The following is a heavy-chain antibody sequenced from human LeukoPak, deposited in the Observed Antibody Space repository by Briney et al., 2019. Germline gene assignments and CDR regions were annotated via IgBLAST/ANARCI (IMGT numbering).Heavy chain of an antibody. CDR1: GFTFSSYA. J-gene: IGHJ6*02. V-gene: IGHV3-23*01. CDR2: ISGSGGST. CDR3: AKDLAPADNPYYYGMDV. D-gene: IGHD2-2*01. Sequence: GGSLRLSCAASGFTFSSYAMSWVRQAPGKGLEWVSAISGSGGSTYYADSVKGRFTISRDNSKNTLYLQMNSLRAEDTAVYYCAKDLAPADNPYYYGMDVWGQGTTVTVSS.